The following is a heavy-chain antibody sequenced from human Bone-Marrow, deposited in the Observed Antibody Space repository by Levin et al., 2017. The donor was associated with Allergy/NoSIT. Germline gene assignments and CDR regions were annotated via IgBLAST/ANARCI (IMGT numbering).Heavy chain of an antibody. J-gene: IGHJ4*02. D-gene: IGHD3-16*02. CDR3: ARGRGDFVWGSYRTTDY. CDR2: IGAYHSDA. Sequence: ASVKVSCKASGYTFSNYGICWVRQAPGQGLEWMGWIGAYHSDAYYAQKFQGRVTMTTDTSTSTAYLELRNLRSDDTAVYFCARGRGDFVWGSYRTTDYWGQGTLVTVSS. CDR1: GYTFSNYG. V-gene: IGHV1-18*01.